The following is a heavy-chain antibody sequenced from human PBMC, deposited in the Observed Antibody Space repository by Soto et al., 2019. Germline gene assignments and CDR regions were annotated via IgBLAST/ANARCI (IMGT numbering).Heavy chain of an antibody. J-gene: IGHJ4*02. V-gene: IGHV3-7*01. Sequence: GGSLRLSCAASGFTFSSYWMSWVRQAPGKGLEWVANIKQDGSEKYYVDSVKGRFTISRDNAKNSLYLQMNSLRAEDTAVYYCAGESLGSSSWYGVGTDYFDYWGQGTLVTVSS. CDR3: AGESLGSSSWYGVGTDYFDY. CDR2: IKQDGSEK. D-gene: IGHD6-13*01. CDR1: GFTFSSYW.